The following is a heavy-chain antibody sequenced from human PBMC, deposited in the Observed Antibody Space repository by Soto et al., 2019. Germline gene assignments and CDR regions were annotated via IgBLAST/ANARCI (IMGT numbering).Heavy chain of an antibody. J-gene: IGHJ4*02. D-gene: IGHD1-1*01. CDR3: SRGGLEHFDY. CDR2: IRDYGRV. Sequence: EVQLVESGGGLVQSGGSLRLTCAASGFSFRNYGMHWVRQAPGKGLVCVSRIRDYGRVNYADSVEGRFTISRDDAKRELYHQMISLRLEDTAVYYCSRGGLEHFDYLGQGALVTVSS. V-gene: IGHV3-74*01. CDR1: GFSFRNYG.